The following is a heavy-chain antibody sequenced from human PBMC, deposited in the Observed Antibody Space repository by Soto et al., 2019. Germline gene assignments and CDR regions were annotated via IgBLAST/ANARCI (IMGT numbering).Heavy chain of an antibody. CDR3: ARGPKDFDY. CDR1: GYPFTTYG. Sequence: GASVKVSCKTSGYPFTTYGVSWVRQAPGQGLEWMGRITPNLGKTNYAQKFQGRVTMTADKSTSTAYMELSSLRSEDTAAYYCARGPKDFDYWGQGTLVTVSS. J-gene: IGHJ4*02. CDR2: ITPNLGKT. V-gene: IGHV1-69*04.